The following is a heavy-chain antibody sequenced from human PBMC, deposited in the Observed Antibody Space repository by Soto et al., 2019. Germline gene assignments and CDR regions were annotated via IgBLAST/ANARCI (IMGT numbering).Heavy chain of an antibody. V-gene: IGHV4-30-2*01. CDR1: GGSIDSGAFS. CDR3: ARIHWAQSSLDY. Sequence: LSLTCAVSGGSIDSGAFSLSWIRQPPGKGLEWIGYVTHSGTAYSIPSLNGRLTLSVDSSQTQFSLKLTSVTAADSAFYYCARIHWAQSSLDYWGRGILVTVPS. CDR2: VTHSGTA. J-gene: IGHJ4*02. D-gene: IGHD6-19*01.